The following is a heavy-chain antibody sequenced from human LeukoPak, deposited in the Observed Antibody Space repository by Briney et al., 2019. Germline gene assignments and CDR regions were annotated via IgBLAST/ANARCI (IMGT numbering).Heavy chain of an antibody. D-gene: IGHD2-15*01. J-gene: IGHJ5*02. CDR3: ARGALGYCSGGNCYGNWFDP. V-gene: IGHV4-59*01. CDR2: IDYSGSP. Sequence: SETLSLTCTVSRGSMSHYYWSWIRQPPGKGLEWIRYIDYSGSPNYNPSLKSRLTISLDTSKNQFSLKLTSVTPADTAVYYCARGALGYCSGGNCYGNWFDPWGQGTLVTVSS. CDR1: RGSMSHYY.